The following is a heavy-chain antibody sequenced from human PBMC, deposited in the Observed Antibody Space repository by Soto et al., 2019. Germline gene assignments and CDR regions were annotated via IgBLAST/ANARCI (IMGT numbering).Heavy chain of an antibody. Sequence: GSLRLFCAASGFTFSSYALRWVRQASGKGPEWVPSISSSSSYIYHADSVKGRFTISRDNAKNSLYRQMNSLRAEDTAVYYCARDAPDYDFWSGYLNFDYWGQGTLVTVSS. D-gene: IGHD3-3*01. V-gene: IGHV3-21*01. CDR3: ARDAPDYDFWSGYLNFDY. J-gene: IGHJ4*02. CDR1: GFTFSSYA. CDR2: ISSSSSYI.